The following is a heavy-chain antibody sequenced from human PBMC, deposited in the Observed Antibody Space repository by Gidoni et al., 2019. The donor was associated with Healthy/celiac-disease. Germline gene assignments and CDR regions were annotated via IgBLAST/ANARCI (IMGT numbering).Heavy chain of an antibody. D-gene: IGHD3-9*01. J-gene: IGHJ4*02. CDR1: GGSISSSRSY. Sequence: QLQLQESGPGLVKPSETLSLTCTVSGGSISSSRSYWGWIRQPPGKGLEWIGSIYYSGSTYYNPSLKSRVTISVDTSKNQFSLKLSSVTAADTAVYYCARLPLYYDILTGYYAAQFDYWGQGTLVTVSS. CDR2: IYYSGST. V-gene: IGHV4-39*01. CDR3: ARLPLYYDILTGYYAAQFDY.